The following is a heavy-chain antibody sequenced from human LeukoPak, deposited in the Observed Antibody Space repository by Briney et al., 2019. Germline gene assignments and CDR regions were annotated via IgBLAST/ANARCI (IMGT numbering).Heavy chain of an antibody. CDR3: ARDSVVTPYYFDY. V-gene: IGHV1-8*01. J-gene: IGHJ4*02. CDR2: MNPNSGNT. D-gene: IGHD4-23*01. Sequence: ASVKVSCKASGYTFTSYDINWVRQATGQGLEWMGWMNPNSGNTGYAQKFQGRVTMTTDTSTSTAYMELRSLRSDDTAVYYCARDSVVTPYYFDYWGQGTLVTVSS. CDR1: GYTFTSYD.